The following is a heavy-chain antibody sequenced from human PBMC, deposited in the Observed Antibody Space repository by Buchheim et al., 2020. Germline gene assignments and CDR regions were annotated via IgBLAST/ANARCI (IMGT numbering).Heavy chain of an antibody. CDR3: AKVVVPHYYYYGMDV. CDR2: ISYDGSNK. Sequence: QVQLVESGGGVVQPGRSLRLSCAASGFTFSSYGMHWVRQAPGKGLEWVAVISYDGSNKYYADSVKGRFTISRDNSKNTLYLQMNSLRAEDTAVYYCAKVVVPHYYYYGMDVWGQGTT. J-gene: IGHJ6*02. V-gene: IGHV3-30*18. D-gene: IGHD2-15*01. CDR1: GFTFSSYG.